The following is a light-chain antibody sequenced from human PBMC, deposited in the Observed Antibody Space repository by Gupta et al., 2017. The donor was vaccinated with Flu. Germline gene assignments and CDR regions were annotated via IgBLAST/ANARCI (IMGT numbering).Light chain of an antibody. CDR3: QRYGSSPAFS. CDR2: GAS. Sequence: RATLSCRASQTVVGSFLAWYQQQPGQAPRLLIYGASTRAAGVPDRFSGSVSGTDFTLTISRLEPEDFAVYYCQRYGSSPAFSFGQGTKLE. V-gene: IGKV3-20*01. J-gene: IGKJ2*01. CDR1: QTVVGSF.